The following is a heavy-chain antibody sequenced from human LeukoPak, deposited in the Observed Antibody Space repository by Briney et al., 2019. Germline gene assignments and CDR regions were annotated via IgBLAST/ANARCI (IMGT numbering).Heavy chain of an antibody. CDR3: ASGYCSSTSCLPSYYYYYGMDV. Sequence: GASVKVSCEASGYTSTSFDINWVRQASGQGLEWMGGMNPNSGNTDYAQKFQGRVTMTRNTSKSTAYMELSSLRSEDTAVYYCASGYCSSTSCLPSYYYYYGMDVWSQGTTVTVSS. V-gene: IGHV1-8*01. CDR2: MNPNSGNT. J-gene: IGHJ6*02. CDR1: GYTSTSFD. D-gene: IGHD2-2*01.